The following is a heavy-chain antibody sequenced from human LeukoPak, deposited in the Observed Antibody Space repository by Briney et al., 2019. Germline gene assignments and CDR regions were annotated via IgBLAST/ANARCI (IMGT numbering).Heavy chain of an antibody. CDR1: GYTFTGYY. D-gene: IGHD3-10*01. CDR3: AKVLWFGETGYMDV. V-gene: IGHV1-2*02. CDR2: INPNSGGT. J-gene: IGHJ6*03. Sequence: ASVKVSCKASGYTFTGYYMHWVRQAPGQGLEWMGWINPNSGGTNYAQKFQGRVTMTRDTSISTAYMELSRLRSDDTAVYYCAKVLWFGETGYMDVWGKGTTVTISS.